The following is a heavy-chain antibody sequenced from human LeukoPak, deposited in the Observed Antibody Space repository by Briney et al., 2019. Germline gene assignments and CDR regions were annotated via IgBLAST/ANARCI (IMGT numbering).Heavy chain of an antibody. J-gene: IGHJ3*02. CDR3: ARWGRWIQLWLGVYAFDI. Sequence: PSETLSLTCAVYGGSFSGYYWSWIRQPPGKGLEWIGEINHSGSTNYNPSLKSRVTISVDTSKNQFSLKPSSVTAADTAVYYCARWGRWIQLWLGVYAFDIWGQGTMVTVSS. V-gene: IGHV4-34*01. CDR2: INHSGST. CDR1: GGSFSGYY. D-gene: IGHD5-18*01.